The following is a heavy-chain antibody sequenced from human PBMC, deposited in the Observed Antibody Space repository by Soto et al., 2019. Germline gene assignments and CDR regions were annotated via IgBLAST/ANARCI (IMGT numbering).Heavy chain of an antibody. CDR3: AGEASGLGYCTSTSCQGGEPFDT. D-gene: IGHD2-2*01. CDR2: IWSDGSDQ. V-gene: IGHV3-33*01. CDR1: GFTFNTYA. J-gene: IGHJ3*02. Sequence: QVQVVESGGGVVQPGTSLRLSCAASGFTFNTYAMHWVRQAPGNGLGWVALIWSDGSDQYYADSVKGRFTISRDKSKNTLFLQMNGLVVEDAAVYYCAGEASGLGYCTSTSCQGGEPFDTWGQGPVVTVST.